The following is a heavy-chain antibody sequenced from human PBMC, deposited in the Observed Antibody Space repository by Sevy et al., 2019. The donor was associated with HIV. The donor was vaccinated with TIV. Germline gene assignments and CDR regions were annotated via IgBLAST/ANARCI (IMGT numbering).Heavy chain of an antibody. Sequence: GGSLRLSCAASGFTFTDNDMSWIRQGPGKGLEFVAYISSSGNTIFYADSVKGRFTISRDNAKNSLYLQMNSLRAEDTDMYYCARESRTKYTDYWGQGTLVTVSS. CDR2: ISSSGNTI. J-gene: IGHJ4*02. CDR3: ARESRTKYTDY. V-gene: IGHV3-11*01. CDR1: GFTFTDND. D-gene: IGHD1-7*01.